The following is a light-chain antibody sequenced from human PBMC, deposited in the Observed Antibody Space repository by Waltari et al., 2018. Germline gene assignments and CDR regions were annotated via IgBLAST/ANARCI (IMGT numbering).Light chain of an antibody. J-gene: IGLJ2*01. CDR2: EVT. V-gene: IGLV2-23*02. Sequence: QSALTQPASVSGSPGQSITISCTGPSNDVGSYNLVSCYHQYPGTAPTLMIYEVTKRPSGVSSRFSGSKYGNTASLTISGLQAEDEADYYCSSYAGSTTLVIFGGGTKLTV. CDR1: SNDVGSYNL. CDR3: SSYAGSTTLVI.